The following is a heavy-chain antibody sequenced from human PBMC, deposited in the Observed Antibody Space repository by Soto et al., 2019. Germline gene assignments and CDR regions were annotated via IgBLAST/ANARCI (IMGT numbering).Heavy chain of an antibody. CDR2: INPNRGGT. V-gene: IGHV1-2*04. CDR1: GYTFTGYY. CDR3: ARGLLVVPYGMDV. D-gene: IGHD6-6*01. Sequence: AAPVKVSCKASGYTFTGYYMHWVRQAPGQGLEWMGWINPNRGGTNYAQKFQGWVTMTRDTSISTAYMELSRLRSDDTAVYYCARGLLVVPYGMDVWGQGTTVTVSS. J-gene: IGHJ6*02.